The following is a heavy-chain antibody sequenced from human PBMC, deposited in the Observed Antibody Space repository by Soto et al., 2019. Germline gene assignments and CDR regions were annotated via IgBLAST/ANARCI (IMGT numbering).Heavy chain of an antibody. D-gene: IGHD3-3*01. V-gene: IGHV4-39*07. CDR2: IYYSGDT. J-gene: IGHJ5*02. CDR3: ARDIASDFWSGYYAPTYWFDP. Sequence: SETLSLTCTVSGDSISSANYYWAWIRQPPGKGLEWIGTIYYSGDTYHNPSLKSRVTISVDTSKNQFSLKLSSVTAADTAVYYCARDIASDFWSGYYAPTYWFDPWGQGTLVTVSS. CDR1: GDSISSANYY.